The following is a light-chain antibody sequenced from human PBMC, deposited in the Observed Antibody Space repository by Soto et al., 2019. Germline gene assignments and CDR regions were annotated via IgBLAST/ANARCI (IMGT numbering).Light chain of an antibody. CDR3: AAWDDSLSGVV. CDR2: RNN. Sequence: QSVLTQPPSASGTPGQRVTISCSGSSSNIGTNYVYWYQQLPGTAPKLLIYRNNQRPSGVPDRFSGSKSGTSASLAIIWLRSEDEADYYCAAWDDSLSGVVFGGGTKVTVL. CDR1: SSNIGTNY. J-gene: IGLJ2*01. V-gene: IGLV1-47*01.